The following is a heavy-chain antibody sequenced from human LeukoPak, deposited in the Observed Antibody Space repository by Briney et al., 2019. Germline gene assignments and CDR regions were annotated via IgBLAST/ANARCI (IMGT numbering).Heavy chain of an antibody. Sequence: SETLSLTCTVSGGSISSYYWSWIRQPPGKGLEWIGYIYYSGSTNYNPSLKSRVTISVDTSKNQFSLKLRSVTAADTAVYYCAREKLEQVGYGMDVWGQGTTVTVSS. J-gene: IGHJ6*02. CDR1: GGSISSYY. V-gene: IGHV4-59*01. CDR3: AREKLEQVGYGMDV. CDR2: IYYSGST. D-gene: IGHD1/OR15-1a*01.